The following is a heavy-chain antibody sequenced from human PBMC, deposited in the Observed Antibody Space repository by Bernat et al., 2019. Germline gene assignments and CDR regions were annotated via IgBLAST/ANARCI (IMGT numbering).Heavy chain of an antibody. CDR2: IKQDGSER. V-gene: IGHV3-7*01. Sequence: VQLVDSGGGVVQPGGSLRLSCAASGFTFSNYWMTWVRQAPGKGLEWVANIKQDGSERYFVDSVRGRFSISRDNAKNSLYLQMDGLRAEDTALYYCARVAWYLDLWGRGTLVTVSS. CDR1: GFTFSNYW. J-gene: IGHJ2*01. CDR3: ARVAWYLDL.